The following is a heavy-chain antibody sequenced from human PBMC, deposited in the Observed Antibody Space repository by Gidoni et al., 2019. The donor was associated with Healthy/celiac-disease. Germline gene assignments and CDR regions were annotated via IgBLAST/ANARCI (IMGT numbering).Heavy chain of an antibody. CDR2: IKSKTDGGTT. CDR3: TTGAGYCSSTSCYG. CDR1: GFTFSNAW. D-gene: IGHD2-2*01. V-gene: IGHV3-15*01. J-gene: IGHJ4*02. Sequence: EVQLVESGGGLVKPGGSLRLSCAASGFTFSNAWMSWVRQAPGKGLEWVGRIKSKTDGGTTDYAAPVKGRFTISRDDSKNTLYLQMNSLKTEDTAVYYCTTGAGYCSSTSCYGWGQGTLVTVSS.